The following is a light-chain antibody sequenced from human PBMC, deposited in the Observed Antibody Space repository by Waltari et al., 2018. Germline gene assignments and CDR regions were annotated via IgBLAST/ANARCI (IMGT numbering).Light chain of an antibody. CDR3: QHYNNWPRT. CDR2: GAS. J-gene: IGKJ1*01. CDR1: QNVNRN. Sequence: EIVMTQSPDTLSVSPGDRATLSCRASQNVNRNLAWYQKKRGQAPRLLISGASARAAGIPPRFSGGGSETEFTLTISSLQSEDFAVYYCQHYNNWPRTFGQGTKVEIK. V-gene: IGKV3-15*01.